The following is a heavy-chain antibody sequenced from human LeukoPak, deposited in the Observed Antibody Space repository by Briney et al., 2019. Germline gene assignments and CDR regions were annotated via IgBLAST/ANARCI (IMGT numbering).Heavy chain of an antibody. J-gene: IGHJ4*02. Sequence: GGSLRLSCAASGFTFSDYYMSWIRQAPGKGLEWVSYISSSSSYTNYADSVKGRFAISRDNAKNSLYLQMNSLRAEDTAVCYCARHYDSNSYGPGYWGQGTLVTVSS. V-gene: IGHV3-11*06. CDR1: GFTFSDYY. D-gene: IGHD3-22*01. CDR2: ISSSSSYT. CDR3: ARHYDSNSYGPGY.